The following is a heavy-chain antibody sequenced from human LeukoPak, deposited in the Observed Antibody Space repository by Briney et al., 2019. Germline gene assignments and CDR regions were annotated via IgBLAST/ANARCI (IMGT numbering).Heavy chain of an antibody. CDR2: IKQDGSEK. V-gene: IGHV3-7*04. D-gene: IGHD6-19*01. Sequence: GGSLRLSCAASGFTFSSYWMSWVRQAPGKGLEWVANIKQDGSEKYYVDSVKGRFTISRDNAKNSLYLQMNSLRAEDTAVYYCARNPKTKQWLAPKGGHYYYYGMDVWGQGTTVTVSS. CDR1: GFTFSSYW. J-gene: IGHJ6*02. CDR3: ARNPKTKQWLAPKGGHYYYYGMDV.